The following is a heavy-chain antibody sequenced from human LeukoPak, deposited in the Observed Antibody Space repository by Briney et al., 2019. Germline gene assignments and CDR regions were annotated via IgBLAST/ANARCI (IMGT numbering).Heavy chain of an antibody. CDR3: AREGLSYDY. D-gene: IGHD3-10*01. CDR1: GFTFSSYA. J-gene: IGHJ4*02. V-gene: IGHV3-64*01. CDR2: ISSNGGST. Sequence: GGFLRLSCAASGFTFSSYAMHWVRQAPGKGLEYVSAISSNGGSTYYANSVKGRFTISRDNSKNTLYLQMGSLRAEDMAVYYCAREGLSYDYWGQGTLVTVSS.